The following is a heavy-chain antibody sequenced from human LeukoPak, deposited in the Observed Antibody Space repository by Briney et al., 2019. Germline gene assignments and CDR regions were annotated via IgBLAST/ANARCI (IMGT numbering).Heavy chain of an antibody. D-gene: IGHD1-1*01. CDR3: ARGGVKYTHTNWFDP. Sequence: PSETLSLTCAVYGGSFSGYYWSWIRQPPGKGLEWIGEINHSGSTNYNPSLKSRVTISVDTSKNQFSLKLGSVTAADTAVYYCARGGVKYTHTNWFDPWGQGTLVTVSS. CDR1: GGSFSGYY. V-gene: IGHV4-34*01. J-gene: IGHJ5*02. CDR2: INHSGST.